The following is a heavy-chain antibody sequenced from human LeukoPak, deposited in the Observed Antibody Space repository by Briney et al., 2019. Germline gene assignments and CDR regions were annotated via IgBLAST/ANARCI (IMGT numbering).Heavy chain of an antibody. CDR3: ARAIDCSSTSCTRAFDI. CDR2: IRHDGSNK. V-gene: IGHV3-30*02. Sequence: GGSLRLSCAASGFTFSSYGMHWVRQAPGKGLEWVAFIRHDGSNKFHADSVKGRFTISRDNSKNTVYLQMNSLRVDDTAVYYCARAIDCSSTSCTRAFDIWGQGTMVTVSS. CDR1: GFTFSSYG. D-gene: IGHD2-2*01. J-gene: IGHJ3*02.